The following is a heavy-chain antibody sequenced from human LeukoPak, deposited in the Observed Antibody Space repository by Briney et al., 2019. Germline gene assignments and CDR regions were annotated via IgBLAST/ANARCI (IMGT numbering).Heavy chain of an antibody. J-gene: IGHJ4*02. CDR2: INHSGST. CDR3: ARSSYHYDYVWGSYCREDMLDY. Sequence: PSETLSLTCAVYGGSFSGYYWSWIRQPPGKGLEWIGEINHSGSTNYNPSLKSRVTISVDTSKNQFSLKLSSVTAADTAVYYCARSSYHYDYVWGSYCREDMLDYWGQGTLVTVSS. CDR1: GGSFSGYY. D-gene: IGHD3-16*01. V-gene: IGHV4-34*01.